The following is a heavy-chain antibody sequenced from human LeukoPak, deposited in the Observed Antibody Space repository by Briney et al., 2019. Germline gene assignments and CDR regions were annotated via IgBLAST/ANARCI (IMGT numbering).Heavy chain of an antibody. CDR2: IHHSGST. J-gene: IGHJ4*02. D-gene: IGHD6-19*01. CDR1: GGSFSGYY. CDR3: ARTSSSGLVGGYYFDY. V-gene: IGHV4-34*01. Sequence: SQTLSLTCAVYGGSFSGYYWSWIRQPPGKGLQWIGSIHHSGSTYYNPSLKSRVTISVDTSKNQFSLKLSSVTAADTAVYYCARTSSSGLVGGYYFDYWGQGTLVTVSS.